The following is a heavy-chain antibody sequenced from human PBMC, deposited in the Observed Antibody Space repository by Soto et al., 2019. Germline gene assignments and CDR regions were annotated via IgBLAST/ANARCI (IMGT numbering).Heavy chain of an antibody. J-gene: IGHJ6*02. D-gene: IGHD2-8*01. CDR1: SGSITSSNW. CDR3: ARRTWGMDV. Sequence: QVQLQESGPGLVKPSGTLSLTCAVSSGSITSSNWWSWVRQPPGKGLEWIGEIFHNGNTYNNPSLKSRVTMSVDTSKNQFSLNLGSVTAADTAVYYCARRTWGMDVWGQGTTVTVSS. V-gene: IGHV4-4*02. CDR2: IFHNGNT.